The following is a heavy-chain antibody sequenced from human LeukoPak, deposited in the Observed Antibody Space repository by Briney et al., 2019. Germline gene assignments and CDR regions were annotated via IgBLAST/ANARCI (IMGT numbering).Heavy chain of an antibody. CDR2: ITSSGRII. CDR3: ASTGGYGSGTYDYYYFGMDV. D-gene: IGHD3-10*01. Sequence: GGSLRLSCAASGFTFSSYEMNWVRQAPGKGLEWVAYITSSGRIIYYADSVKGRFTISRDNAKNSLYLQMNILRAEDTAVYYCASTGGYGSGTYDYYYFGMDVWGQGTTVTVSS. V-gene: IGHV3-48*03. J-gene: IGHJ6*02. CDR1: GFTFSSYE.